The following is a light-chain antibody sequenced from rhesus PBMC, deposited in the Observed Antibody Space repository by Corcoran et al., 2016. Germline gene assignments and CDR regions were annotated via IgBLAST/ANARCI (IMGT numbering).Light chain of an antibody. CDR1: SSDIGGYNF. V-gene: IGLV2-32*01. CDR2: EVS. CDR3: CSYAGSYSFYI. Sequence: QAALTQPRSVSGSPGQSVTISCTGTSSDIGGYNFVSWYQMQPGTAPKLMIYEVSTRPSGVSDRFSGSKSGNTASLTISGLQAEDEADYYCCSYAGSYSFYIFGGGTRLTVL. J-gene: IGLJ1*01.